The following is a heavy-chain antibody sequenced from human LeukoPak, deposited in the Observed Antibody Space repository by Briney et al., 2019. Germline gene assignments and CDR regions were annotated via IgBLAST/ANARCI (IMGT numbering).Heavy chain of an antibody. CDR3: ARESAGTAFDI. CDR2: ISSSSSYI. D-gene: IGHD6-19*01. CDR1: GFTFSSYW. Sequence: GGSLRLSCAASGFTFSSYWMSWVRQAPGKGLEWVSSISSSSSYIYYADSVKGRFTISRDNSKNTLYLQMNSLRAEDTAVYYCARESAGTAFDIWGQGTMVTVSS. J-gene: IGHJ3*02. V-gene: IGHV3-21*04.